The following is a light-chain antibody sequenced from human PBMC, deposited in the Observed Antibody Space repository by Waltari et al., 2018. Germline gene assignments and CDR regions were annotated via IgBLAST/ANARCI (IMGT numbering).Light chain of an antibody. Sequence: SYVLTQPPSVSVAPGKTARITCGGSSIGRKSVHLYQQKPGQAPVLVISYDGDRSSGIPERFSGSNSGNTATLTISRVEAGDEAAYYCQVWDSSSDALVFGGGTKLTVL. J-gene: IGLJ3*02. CDR1: SIGRKS. CDR2: YDG. CDR3: QVWDSSSDALV. V-gene: IGLV3-21*04.